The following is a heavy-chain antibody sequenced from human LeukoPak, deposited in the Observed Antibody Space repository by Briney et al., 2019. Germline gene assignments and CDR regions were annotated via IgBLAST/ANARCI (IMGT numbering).Heavy chain of an antibody. CDR2: INQDGSEI. Sequence: GGSLRLSCAASGFTFSSYWMTWVRQAPGKGLEWVANINQDGSEIYYMDSVKGRFTISRNNAKNSLYLQINNLRAEDTAVYYCASRVWVGTTFHFYYYMDVWGKGTTVTVSS. J-gene: IGHJ6*03. CDR3: ASRVWVGTTFHFYYYMDV. CDR1: GFTFSSYW. V-gene: IGHV3-7*01. D-gene: IGHD1-26*01.